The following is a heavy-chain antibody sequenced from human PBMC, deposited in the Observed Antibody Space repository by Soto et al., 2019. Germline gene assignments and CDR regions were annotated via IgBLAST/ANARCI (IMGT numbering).Heavy chain of an antibody. D-gene: IGHD6-19*01. CDR3: AKVSSGWSPSPDYFDY. CDR1: GFTFSSYG. Sequence: GGSLRLSCAASGFTFSSYGMHWVRQAPGKGLEWVAVISYDGSNKYYADSVKGRFTISRDNSKNTLYLQMNSLRAEDTAVYYCAKVSSGWSPSPDYFDYWGQGTLVTVSS. CDR2: ISYDGSNK. V-gene: IGHV3-30*18. J-gene: IGHJ4*02.